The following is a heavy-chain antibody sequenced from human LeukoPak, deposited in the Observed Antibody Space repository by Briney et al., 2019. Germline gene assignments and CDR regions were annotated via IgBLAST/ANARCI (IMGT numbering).Heavy chain of an antibody. V-gene: IGHV3-23*01. Sequence: GGSLRLSCAASGFTFTNYAMSWVRQAPGKGLEWVSAISGSGTRTYYADSVKGRFTISRDNAKNTLYLQMNSLRAEDTAVYYCIRALGSYSDYWGQGTLVTVSS. D-gene: IGHD1-26*01. CDR3: IRALGSYSDY. J-gene: IGHJ4*02. CDR1: GFTFTNYA. CDR2: ISGSGTRT.